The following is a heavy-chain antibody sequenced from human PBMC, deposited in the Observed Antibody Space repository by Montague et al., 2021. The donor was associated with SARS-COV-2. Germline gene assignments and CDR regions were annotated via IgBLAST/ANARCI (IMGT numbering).Heavy chain of an antibody. J-gene: IGHJ4*02. Sequence: SETLSLTCTVSGDSISNYYWSWIRRPPGQGLEWLGYIYYCGSTNYNPSLKSRVTISVYTSNNKFPLRLSSVTAADTAVYYYARPPYILPGYAYFDFWGQGSLVSVSS. CDR3: ARPPYILPGYAYFDF. CDR1: GDSISNYY. CDR2: IYYCGST. V-gene: IGHV4-59*08. D-gene: IGHD3-9*01.